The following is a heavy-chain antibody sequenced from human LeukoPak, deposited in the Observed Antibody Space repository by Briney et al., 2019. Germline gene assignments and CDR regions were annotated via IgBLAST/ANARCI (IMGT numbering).Heavy chain of an antibody. CDR2: ISYDGSNK. D-gene: IGHD6-13*01. V-gene: IGHV3-30*03. CDR1: GFTFSGYG. J-gene: IGHJ4*02. CDR3: AREPGVAAAGKSYFNY. Sequence: GRSLRLSCAASGFTFSGYGMHWVRQAPGKGLEWVAVISYDGSNKYYTDSVKGRFTISRDSSKNTLYLQMNSLRAEDTAVYYCAREPGVAAAGKSYFNYWGQGTLVTVSS.